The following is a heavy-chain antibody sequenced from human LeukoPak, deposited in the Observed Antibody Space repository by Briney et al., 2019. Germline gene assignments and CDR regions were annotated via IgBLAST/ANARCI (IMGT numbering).Heavy chain of an antibody. Sequence: PSETLSLTCAVSGYSIGIGYYWGWIRQPPGKGLEWIASIHHSGSTYYNSSLKSRTTISMDTSKNQFSLKLTSATAADTAIYFCARYPHAFDVWGQGTMVTVSS. J-gene: IGHJ3*01. V-gene: IGHV4-38-2*01. CDR2: IHHSGST. CDR3: ARYPHAFDV. CDR1: GYSIGIGYY.